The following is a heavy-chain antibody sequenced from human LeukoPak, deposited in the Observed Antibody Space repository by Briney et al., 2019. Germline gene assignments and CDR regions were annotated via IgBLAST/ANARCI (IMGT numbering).Heavy chain of an antibody. Sequence: SETLSLTCAVYGGSFSGYYWSWIRQPPGKGLDWIGEINHSGSTYYNPSLKSRVTISVDTSKNQFSLKLSSVTAADTAVYYCARDDSRVTFDLWGQGTLVTVSS. V-gene: IGHV4-34*01. CDR1: GGSFSGYY. J-gene: IGHJ4*02. CDR3: ARDDSRVTFDL. CDR2: INHSGST. D-gene: IGHD3-22*01.